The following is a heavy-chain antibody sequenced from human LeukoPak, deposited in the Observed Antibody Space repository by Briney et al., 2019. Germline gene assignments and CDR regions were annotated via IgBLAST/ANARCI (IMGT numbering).Heavy chain of an antibody. Sequence: GGSLRLSCAASGFTFSSYGMNWVRQAPGKGLEWVSSISSSSSYIYYADSVKGRFTISRDNAKNSLYLQMNSLRAEDTAVYYCARDQRSNDFWSGYSTTPLDYWGQGTLVTVSS. V-gene: IGHV3-21*01. D-gene: IGHD3-3*01. CDR2: ISSSSSYI. CDR1: GFTFSSYG. J-gene: IGHJ4*02. CDR3: ARDQRSNDFWSGYSTTPLDY.